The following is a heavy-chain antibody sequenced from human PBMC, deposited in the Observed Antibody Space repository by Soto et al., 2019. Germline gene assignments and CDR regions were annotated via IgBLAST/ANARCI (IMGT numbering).Heavy chain of an antibody. Sequence: ASVKVSCKASGYTFTSYGISWVRQAPGQGLEWMGWISAYTGNTNYAQKLQGRVTMTTETSTSTAYMELRSLRSDDTAVYYCARVSRGDAVRGVMVGAFDIWGQGTMVTVSS. J-gene: IGHJ3*02. CDR2: ISAYTGNT. D-gene: IGHD3-10*01. CDR3: ARVSRGDAVRGVMVGAFDI. V-gene: IGHV1-18*01. CDR1: GYTFTSYG.